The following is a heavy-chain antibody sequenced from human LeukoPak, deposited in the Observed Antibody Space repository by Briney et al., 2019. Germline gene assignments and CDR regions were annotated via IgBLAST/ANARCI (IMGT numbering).Heavy chain of an antibody. Sequence: PGGSLRLSCAASGFTFDDYGMTWVRQTPGKQLEWVSGISWNGDSIGYADSVRGRFTISRDNSKNTLYLQMNSLRAEDTAVYFCAKGDKMLTWRRTYNRFDPWGQGTLVTVSS. V-gene: IGHV3-20*04. CDR3: AKGDKMLTWRRTYNRFDP. J-gene: IGHJ5*02. CDR1: GFTFDDYG. D-gene: IGHD3-16*01. CDR2: ISWNGDSI.